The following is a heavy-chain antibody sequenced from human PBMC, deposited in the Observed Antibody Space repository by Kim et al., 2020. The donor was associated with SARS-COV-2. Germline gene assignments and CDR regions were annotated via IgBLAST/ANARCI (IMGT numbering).Heavy chain of an antibody. Sequence: SETLSLTCTVSGGSMTSSSYNWGWIRQPPGKGLEWIGTIYYSGTAYYNLSLESRVTMPVDLSKNQFSLKLNSVTAADTAVYYCARPGGALDVWGQGATVTVSS. D-gene: IGHD6-25*01. V-gene: IGHV4-39*01. CDR3: ARPGGALDV. CDR1: GGSMTSSSYN. CDR2: IYYSGTA. J-gene: IGHJ6*02.